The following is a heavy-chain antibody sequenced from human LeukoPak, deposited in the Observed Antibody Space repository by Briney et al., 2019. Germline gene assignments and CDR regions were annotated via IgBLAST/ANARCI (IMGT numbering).Heavy chain of an antibody. CDR1: GYTFSSYA. D-gene: IGHD6-13*01. CDR3: ARVVRY. Sequence: PGGSLRLSCAASGYTFSSYAMSWVRQAPGKGLEWVSVIYSGGSTYYADSVKGRFTISRDNSKNTLYLQMNSLRAEDTAVYYCARVVRYWGQGTLVTVSS. V-gene: IGHV3-66*01. CDR2: IYSGGST. J-gene: IGHJ4*02.